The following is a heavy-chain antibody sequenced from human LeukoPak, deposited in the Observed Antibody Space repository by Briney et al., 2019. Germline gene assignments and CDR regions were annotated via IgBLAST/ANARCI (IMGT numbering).Heavy chain of an antibody. D-gene: IGHD2-15*01. CDR1: GYSISSYY. Sequence: PSETLSLTCTVSGYSISSYYWSWIRQPAGKGLEWIGRIYTSGSTNYNPSLKSRVTMSVDTSKNQFSLKLSSVTASDTAVYYCANICSGGSCLLYGMDVWGQGTTVTVSS. CDR2: IYTSGST. J-gene: IGHJ6*02. V-gene: IGHV4-4*07. CDR3: ANICSGGSCLLYGMDV.